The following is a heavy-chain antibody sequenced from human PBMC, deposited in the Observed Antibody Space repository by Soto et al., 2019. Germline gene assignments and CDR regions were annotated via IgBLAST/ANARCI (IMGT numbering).Heavy chain of an antibody. D-gene: IGHD3-3*01. Sequence: ASVKVSCKASGYTFTSYAMHWVRQAPGQRLEWMGWINAGNGNTKYSQKFQGRVTITRDTSASTAYMELSSLRSEDTAVYYCAREDYDFWSGPNTITYYYGMDVWGQGTTVTAP. CDR1: GYTFTSYA. CDR2: INAGNGNT. J-gene: IGHJ6*02. V-gene: IGHV1-3*01. CDR3: AREDYDFWSGPNTITYYYGMDV.